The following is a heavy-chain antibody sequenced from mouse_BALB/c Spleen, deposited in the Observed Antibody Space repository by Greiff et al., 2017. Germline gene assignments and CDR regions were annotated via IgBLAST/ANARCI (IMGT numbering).Heavy chain of an antibody. D-gene: IGHD2-14*01. CDR1: GYTFTSYN. V-gene: IGHV1-12*01. J-gene: IGHJ3*01. CDR3: AREGYDDGGD. Sequence: QVQLQQPGAELVKPGASVKMSCNASGYTFTSYNMHWVKQTPGQGLEWIGAIYPGNGDTSYNQKFKGKATLTADKSSSTAYMQLSSLTSEDSAVYYCAREGYDDGGDWGQGTLVTVSA. CDR2: IYPGNGDT.